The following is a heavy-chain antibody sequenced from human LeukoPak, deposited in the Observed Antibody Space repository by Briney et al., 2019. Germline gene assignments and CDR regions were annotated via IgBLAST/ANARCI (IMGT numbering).Heavy chain of an antibody. V-gene: IGHV3-23*01. J-gene: IGHJ4*02. CDR2: ISGSGANT. Sequence: GGSLRLSCAASGFTFSNYGMSWVRQAPGKGLEWVSVISGSGANTYYADSVKGRFTISRDNSKDTLYLQVNSLRAEDTAVYYCAKAKSYYSNYDYWGQGTLVTVSS. D-gene: IGHD4-11*01. CDR1: GFTFSNYG. CDR3: AKAKSYYSNYDY.